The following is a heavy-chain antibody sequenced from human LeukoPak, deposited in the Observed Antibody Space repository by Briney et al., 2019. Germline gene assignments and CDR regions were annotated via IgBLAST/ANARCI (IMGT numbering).Heavy chain of an antibody. Sequence: GGSLRLSCAASGFTFSSYSMNWVRQAPGKGLEWVSSISSSSYIYYADSVKGRFTISRDNAKNSLYLQMNSLRAEDTAAYYCAILAQGIAAAGASWGQGTLVTVSS. CDR1: GFTFSSYS. CDR2: ISSSSYI. J-gene: IGHJ5*02. V-gene: IGHV3-21*01. CDR3: AILAQGIAAAGAS. D-gene: IGHD6-13*01.